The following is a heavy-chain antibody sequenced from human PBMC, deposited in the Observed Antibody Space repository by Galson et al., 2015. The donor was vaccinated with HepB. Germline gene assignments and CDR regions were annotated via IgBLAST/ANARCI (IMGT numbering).Heavy chain of an antibody. CDR2: ISGSGGST. CDR1: GFTFSSYA. V-gene: IGHV3-23*01. CDR3: AKSERRITMIVVVAHDAFDI. Sequence: SLRLSCAASGFTFSSYAMSWVRQAPGKGLEWVSAISGSGGSTYYADSVKGRFTISRDNSKNTLYLQMNSLRAEDTAVYYCAKSERRITMIVVVAHDAFDIWGQGTMVAVSS. D-gene: IGHD3-22*01. J-gene: IGHJ3*02.